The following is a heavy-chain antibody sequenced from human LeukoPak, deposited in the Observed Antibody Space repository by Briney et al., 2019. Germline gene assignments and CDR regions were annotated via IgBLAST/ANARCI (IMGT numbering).Heavy chain of an antibody. J-gene: IGHJ3*01. CDR2: SDYSGGT. D-gene: IGHD4-17*01. V-gene: IGHV4-39*07. CDR1: GDSFTSVTDY. CDR3: ARHDRTVTTIGAFDV. Sequence: SETLSLTSTVSGDSFTSVTDYWAWIRQPPGKGLEWIASSDYSGGTYYNPSLESRVAISADMSKNQISLKLSSVTAADTAVYYCARHDRTVTTIGAFDVWGQGTMVIVSS.